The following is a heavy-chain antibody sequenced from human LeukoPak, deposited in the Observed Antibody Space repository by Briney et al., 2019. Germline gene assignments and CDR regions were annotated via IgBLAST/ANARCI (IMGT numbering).Heavy chain of an antibody. CDR3: ARGGGSYSSSWLPYYFDY. J-gene: IGHJ4*02. Sequence: SETLSLTCAVYGGSFSGYYWSWIRQPPGKGLEWIGEINHSGSTNYNPSLKSRVTISVDTSKNQFSLKLSSVTAADTAVYYCARGGGSYSSSWLPYYFDYWGQGTLVTVSS. V-gene: IGHV4-34*01. CDR2: INHSGST. CDR1: GGSFSGYY. D-gene: IGHD6-13*01.